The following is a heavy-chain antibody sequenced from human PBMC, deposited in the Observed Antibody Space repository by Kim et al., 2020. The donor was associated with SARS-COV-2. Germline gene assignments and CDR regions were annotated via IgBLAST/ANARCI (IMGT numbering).Heavy chain of an antibody. CDR2: INAGNGNT. CDR3: ARETVWGGMDV. CDR1: GYPFTSYA. Sequence: ASVKVSCKASGYPFTSYAMHWVRQAPGQRLEWMGWINAGNGNTKYSQKFQDRVTITRDTSASTAYLELSSLRSEDTAVYYCARETVWGGMDVWGQGTTVTVSS. D-gene: IGHD3-16*01. J-gene: IGHJ6*02. V-gene: IGHV1-3*01.